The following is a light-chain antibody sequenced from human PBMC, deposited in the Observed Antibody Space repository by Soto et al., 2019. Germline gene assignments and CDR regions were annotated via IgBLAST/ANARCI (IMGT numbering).Light chain of an antibody. J-gene: IGLJ2*01. Sequence: QSVLTQPPSVSAAPGQKVTISCSGGSSNIANNAVSWYQHLPGTAPKLLIYDNDKRPSGIPDRFSGSKSGTSATLGITGLQTGDEADYYCGTWDTGLSAGVVFGGGTKVTVL. CDR2: DND. CDR3: GTWDTGLSAGVV. CDR1: SSNIANNA. V-gene: IGLV1-51*01.